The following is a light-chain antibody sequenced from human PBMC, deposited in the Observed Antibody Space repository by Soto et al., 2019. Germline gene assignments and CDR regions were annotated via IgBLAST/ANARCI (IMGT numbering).Light chain of an antibody. CDR3: QKYSSVPPT. Sequence: GDRGTITCRASQNILDDLAWYQQKPGKPPNLLISGASTLHSGVSSRFSGSGSGTDFTLTISNLQPEDVATYYCQKYSSVPPTFGGGTKLEI. J-gene: IGKJ4*01. V-gene: IGKV1-27*01. CDR1: QNILDD. CDR2: GAS.